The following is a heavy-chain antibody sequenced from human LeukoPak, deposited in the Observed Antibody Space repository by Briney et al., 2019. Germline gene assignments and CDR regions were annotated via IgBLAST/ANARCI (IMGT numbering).Heavy chain of an antibody. CDR2: IYTSGST. J-gene: IGHJ4*02. CDR1: GGSISSYY. CDR3: ASSPYCSSTSCYTFDY. Sequence: PSETLSLTCTVSGGSISSYYWSWIRQPAGKGLEWIGRIYTSGSTNYNPSLKSRVTISVDTSKNQFSLKLSSVTAADTAVYYCASSPYCSSTSCYTFDYWGQGTLVTVSS. D-gene: IGHD2-2*02. V-gene: IGHV4-4*07.